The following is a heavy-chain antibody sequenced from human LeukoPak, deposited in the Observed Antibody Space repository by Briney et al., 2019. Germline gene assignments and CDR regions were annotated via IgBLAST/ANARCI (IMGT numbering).Heavy chain of an antibody. J-gene: IGHJ1*01. V-gene: IGHV3-7*01. CDR3: ARDLMGATHYFQY. Sequence: GGSLRLSCAASGFTFSSYWMSWVRQAPGKGLEWVANIKQDGSEKYYVDSVKGRFTTSRDKAKNSLYLQMNSLRAEDTAVYYCARDLMGATHYFQYWGQGTLVTVSS. D-gene: IGHD1-26*01. CDR1: GFTFSSYW. CDR2: IKQDGSEK.